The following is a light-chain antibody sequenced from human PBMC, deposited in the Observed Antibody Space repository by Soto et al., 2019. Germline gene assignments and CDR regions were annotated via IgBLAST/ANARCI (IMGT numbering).Light chain of an antibody. CDR1: QSVSNN. CDR3: QHYNNWPPWT. V-gene: IGKV3-15*01. CDR2: DAS. Sequence: ILMTQSPATLSVSPGERATLSCRASQSVSNNLAWYQQKPGQAPRLLIYDASTRATGIPARFSGSGSGTEFTLTISGLQSADFAVYYCQHYNNWPPWTFGQGTKVEIK. J-gene: IGKJ1*01.